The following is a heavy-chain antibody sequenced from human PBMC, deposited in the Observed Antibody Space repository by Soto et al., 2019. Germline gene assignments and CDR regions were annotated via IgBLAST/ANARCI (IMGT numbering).Heavy chain of an antibody. Sequence: PSETLSLTCTVSGGSISSGDYYWSWIRQPPGKGLEWIGYIYYSGSTYYNPSLKSRVTISVDTSKNQFSLRLSSVTAADTAVYYCASFFCSGGSCFQNWFDPWGQGTLVTVSS. CDR2: IYYSGST. D-gene: IGHD2-15*01. CDR1: GGSISSGDYY. V-gene: IGHV4-30-4*01. J-gene: IGHJ5*02. CDR3: ASFFCSGGSCFQNWFDP.